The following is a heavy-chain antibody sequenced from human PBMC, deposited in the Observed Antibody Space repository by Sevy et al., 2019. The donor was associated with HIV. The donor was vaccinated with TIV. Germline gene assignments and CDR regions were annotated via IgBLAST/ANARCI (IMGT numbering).Heavy chain of an antibody. CDR1: GFTFSSYW. D-gene: IGHD4-17*01. Sequence: GGSLRLSCAASGFTFSSYWMHWVRQAPGKGLLWVSLINGDGGSANYADSVKGRFIISRDNAKNTLYLQMNSLRAEDTAMDSCVRAYAHYGDSIGFYYGMDVWGQGITVTVSS. V-gene: IGHV3-74*01. CDR2: INGDGGSA. J-gene: IGHJ6*02. CDR3: VRAYAHYGDSIGFYYGMDV.